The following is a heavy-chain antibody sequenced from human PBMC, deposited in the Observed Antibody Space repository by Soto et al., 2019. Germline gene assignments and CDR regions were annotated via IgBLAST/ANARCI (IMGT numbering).Heavy chain of an antibody. CDR1: GFTFSNYG. J-gene: IGHJ4*02. CDR2: INSAGETK. V-gene: IGHV3-48*04. CDR3: ARDPEGINDFDS. Sequence: EVQLVESGGGLVQPGGSLRLSCAASGFTFSNYGMNWARQAPGRGLEWVTHINSAGETKSYSDSVKGRFTISRDDAKNSLYLQMNSLRADDTAIYYCARDPEGINDFDSWGQGTLVTVSS. D-gene: IGHD2-21*01.